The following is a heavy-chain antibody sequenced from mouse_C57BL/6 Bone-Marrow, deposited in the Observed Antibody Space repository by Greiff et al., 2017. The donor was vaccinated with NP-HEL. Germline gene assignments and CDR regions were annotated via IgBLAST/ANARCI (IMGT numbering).Heavy chain of an antibody. J-gene: IGHJ3*01. Sequence: VQLQQSGAELVRPGSSVKLSCKASGYTFTSYWMDWVKQRPGQGLEWIGNIYPSDSETHYNQKFKDKATLTVDKSSSTAYMQLSSLTSEDSAVYYCARNYGSSYVTWFAYWGQGTLVTVSA. CDR3: ARNYGSSYVTWFAY. D-gene: IGHD1-1*01. CDR2: IYPSDSET. V-gene: IGHV1-61*01. CDR1: GYTFTSYW.